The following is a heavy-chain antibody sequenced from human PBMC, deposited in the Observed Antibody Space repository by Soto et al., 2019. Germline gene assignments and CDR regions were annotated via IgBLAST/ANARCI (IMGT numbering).Heavy chain of an antibody. Sequence: ASLKVSCKASGYTFTIYAMHWVRQAPGQRLEGMGWINAGNGNTKYSQKFQGRVTIIRDTSASTAYMELSSLRSEDTAVYYCARGASPLIDDWGQGTLVTVSS. CDR1: GYTFTIYA. D-gene: IGHD1-26*01. CDR3: ARGASPLIDD. J-gene: IGHJ4*02. V-gene: IGHV1-3*01. CDR2: INAGNGNT.